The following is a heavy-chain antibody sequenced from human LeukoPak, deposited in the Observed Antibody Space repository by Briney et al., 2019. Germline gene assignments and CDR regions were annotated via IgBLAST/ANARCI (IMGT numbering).Heavy chain of an antibody. V-gene: IGHV4-39*01. J-gene: IGHJ3*02. CDR2: IYRSGST. Sequence: SETLSLTCSVSGDSISSSSYYCGWIRQPPGKGLEWIGNIYRSGSTYYNPSLKSRVTISVDTSKNQFSLKLTSVTAADTAVYYCARRREEAAGVAFDIWGQGKMVIVSS. CDR1: GDSISSSSYY. D-gene: IGHD6-25*01. CDR3: ARRREEAAGVAFDI.